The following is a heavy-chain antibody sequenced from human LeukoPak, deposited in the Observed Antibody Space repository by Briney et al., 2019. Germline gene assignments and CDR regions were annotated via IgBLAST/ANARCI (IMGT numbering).Heavy chain of an antibody. CDR1: GFTFSSYA. J-gene: IGHJ4*02. CDR2: ISSNGGST. CDR3: GQARYY. Sequence: GGSLGLSCSASGFTFSSYAMHWVRQAPGKGLEYVSAISSNGGSTYYADSVEGRFTITRDNSKNTLYLQMSSLRVEDTAVYYCGQARYYWGQGTLVTVSS. V-gene: IGHV3-64D*06.